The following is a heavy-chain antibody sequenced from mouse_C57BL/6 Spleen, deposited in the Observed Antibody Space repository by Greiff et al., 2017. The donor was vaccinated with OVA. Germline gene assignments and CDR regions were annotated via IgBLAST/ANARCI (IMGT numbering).Heavy chain of an antibody. CDR3: ARLQLRLPYYFDD. V-gene: IGHV1-64*01. D-gene: IGHD3-2*02. Sequence: QVQLQQSGAELVKPGASVKLSCKASGYTFTSYWMHWVKQRPGQGLEWIGMIHPNSGSTNYNEKFKSKATLTVDKSSSTAYMQLSSLTSEDSAVYYCARLQLRLPYYFDDWGQGTTLTVSS. J-gene: IGHJ2*01. CDR1: GYTFTSYW. CDR2: IHPNSGST.